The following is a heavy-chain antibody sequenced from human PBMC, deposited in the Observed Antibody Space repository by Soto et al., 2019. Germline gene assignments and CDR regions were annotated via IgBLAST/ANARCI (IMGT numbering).Heavy chain of an antibody. CDR1: GFTSSSFV. J-gene: IGHJ3*02. D-gene: IGHD3-10*01. CDR3: AEERGVLDAFDI. Sequence: QVQLVESGGGVVQPGTSLRLSCAASGFTSSSFVIHWVRQAPGKGLEWLAVISYDGNNQYYADTVKGRFTISRDNSRMTLYLQVDSLRAGDTAVYFGAEERGVLDAFDIWGQGTMVTVS. CDR2: ISYDGNNQ. V-gene: IGHV3-30*03.